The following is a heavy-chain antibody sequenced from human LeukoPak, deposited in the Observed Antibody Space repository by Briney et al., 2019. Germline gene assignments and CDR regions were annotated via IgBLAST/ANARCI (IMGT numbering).Heavy chain of an antibody. Sequence: GGSLRLSCAASGFTVTTNDMHWVRQAPGKGLEDVSAITSNGGKTDYANSVKGRFTISRDNSKNTLYLKMGSLTAEDMAVYYCASLCGKYSPGACDDYWGQGTLVTVSS. CDR2: ITSNGGKT. J-gene: IGHJ4*02. CDR1: GFTVTTND. CDR3: ASLCGKYSPGACDDY. D-gene: IGHD1-26*01. V-gene: IGHV3-64*01.